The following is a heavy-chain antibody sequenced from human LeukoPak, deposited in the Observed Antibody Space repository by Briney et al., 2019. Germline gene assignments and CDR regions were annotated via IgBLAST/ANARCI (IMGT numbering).Heavy chain of an antibody. V-gene: IGHV4-4*07. CDR2: IYSSGST. Sequence: ETLSLTCSVSGGSTNSYYWSWIRQSGGKGLEWIGRIYSSGSTVYNPSLNSRLTMSIDTSKNQFSLSLKSVTATDTAVYYCARVKASSTSWTFDQWGQGALVTVSS. CDR3: ARVKASSTSWTFDQ. J-gene: IGHJ4*02. D-gene: IGHD2-2*01. CDR1: GGSTNSYY.